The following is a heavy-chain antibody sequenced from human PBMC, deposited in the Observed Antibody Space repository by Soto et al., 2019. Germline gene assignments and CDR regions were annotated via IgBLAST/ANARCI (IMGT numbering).Heavy chain of an antibody. D-gene: IGHD2-21*02. Sequence: PXGSLIISCAASGFTFSSYCMHLALQAPGKGLEWVAVIWYDGSNKYYADSVKGRFTISRDNSKNTLYLQMNSLRAEDTAVYYCARGTDDDGTAYGMDVWGQRTTVTVSS. V-gene: IGHV3-33*01. CDR2: IWYDGSNK. CDR3: ARGTDDDGTAYGMDV. J-gene: IGHJ6*02. CDR1: GFTFSSYC.